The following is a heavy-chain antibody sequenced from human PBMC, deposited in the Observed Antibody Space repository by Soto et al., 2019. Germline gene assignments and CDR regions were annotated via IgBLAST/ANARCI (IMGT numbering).Heavy chain of an antibody. CDR3: ASQGGYYYCYGMDV. Sequence: PGGSLRLSCAASGFTFSSYEMNWVRQAPGKGLEWVSYISSSGSTIYYADSVKGRFTISRDNAKNSLYLQMNSLRAEDTAVYYCASQGGYYYCYGMDVWGQGTTVTVSS. CDR2: ISSSGSTI. V-gene: IGHV3-48*03. CDR1: GFTFSSYE. J-gene: IGHJ6*02.